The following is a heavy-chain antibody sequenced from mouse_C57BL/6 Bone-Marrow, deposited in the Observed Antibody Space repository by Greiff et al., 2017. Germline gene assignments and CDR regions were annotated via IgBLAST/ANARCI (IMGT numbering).Heavy chain of an antibody. CDR1: GYTFTSYW. J-gene: IGHJ2*01. Sequence: QVQLQQPGAELVRPGTSVKLSCKASGYTFTSYWMHWVKQRPGQGLEWIGVIDPSDSYTNYNQQFKGKATLTVDTSSSTAYMQLSSLTSEDSAVYYCARNYYGNRYYFDYWGQGTTLTVSS. CDR2: IDPSDSYT. V-gene: IGHV1-59*01. D-gene: IGHD2-1*01. CDR3: ARNYYGNRYYFDY.